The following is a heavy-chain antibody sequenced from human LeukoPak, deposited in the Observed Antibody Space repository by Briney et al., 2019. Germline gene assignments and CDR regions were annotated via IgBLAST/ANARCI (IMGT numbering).Heavy chain of an antibody. CDR3: ARDRDYVYDY. CDR1: GGSLSGYY. CDR2: INHSGST. V-gene: IGHV4-34*01. Sequence: SETLSLTCAVYGGSLSGYYWSWIRQPPGKGLEWIGEINHSGSTNYNPSLKSRVTISVDTSKNQFSLKLSSVTAADTAVYYCARDRDYVYDYWGQGTLVTVSS. J-gene: IGHJ4*02. D-gene: IGHD3-16*01.